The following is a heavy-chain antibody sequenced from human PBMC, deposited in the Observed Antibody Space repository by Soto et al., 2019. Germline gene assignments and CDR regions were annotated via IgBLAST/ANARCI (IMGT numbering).Heavy chain of an antibody. D-gene: IGHD6-13*01. V-gene: IGHV4-4*07. CDR1: GGSISSYF. CDR2: IDTSGST. J-gene: IGHJ6*02. Sequence: ASETLSLTCAVSGGSISSYFWTWVRQPAGKGLEWIGRIDTSGSTNYNPSLKSRVTMSVDTSKNQFSLRLTSVTAADTAVYYCATTSLSSSWYHYYYYNLDVWGQGNTVTVSS. CDR3: ATTSLSSSWYHYYYYNLDV.